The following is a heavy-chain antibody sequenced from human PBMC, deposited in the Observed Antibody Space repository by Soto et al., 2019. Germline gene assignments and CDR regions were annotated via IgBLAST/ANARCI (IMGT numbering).Heavy chain of an antibody. CDR3: ARDSRIMITFGSVIPRNWFDP. J-gene: IGHJ5*02. D-gene: IGHD3-16*02. V-gene: IGHV1-46*01. CDR2: INPSGGST. CDR1: GYTFTSYY. Sequence: GASVKVSCKASGYTFTSYYMHWVRQAPGQGLEWMGIINPSGGSTSYAQKFQGRVTMTRDTSTSTVYMELSSLRSEDTAVYYCARDSRIMITFGSVIPRNWFDPWGQGTLVTVSS.